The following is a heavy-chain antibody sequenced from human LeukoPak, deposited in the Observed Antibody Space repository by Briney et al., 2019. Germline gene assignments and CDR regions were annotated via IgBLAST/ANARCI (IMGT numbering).Heavy chain of an antibody. J-gene: IGHJ4*02. CDR3: ARGVGLRHFDY. CDR1: GFTFSNYA. Sequence: TGGSLRLSCAASGFTFSNYALYWVRQAPGKGLEWVAVISYTGSNKYYADSVKGRFTISRDDSKNTLYLQMNSLRAEDTAVYYCARGVGLRHFDYWGQGTLVTVSS. V-gene: IGHV3-30*04. CDR2: ISYTGSNK. D-gene: IGHD1-26*01.